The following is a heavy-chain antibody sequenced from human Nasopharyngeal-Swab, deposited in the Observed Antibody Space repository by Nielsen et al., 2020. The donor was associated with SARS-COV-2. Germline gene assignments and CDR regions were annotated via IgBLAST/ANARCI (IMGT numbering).Heavy chain of an antibody. CDR3: ASSPFITVMERALDH. J-gene: IGHJ4*02. D-gene: IGHD3-22*01. V-gene: IGHV3-48*03. Sequence: GGSLRLSCAASGFTFSSYEMNWVRQAPGKGLEWVSYISSSGSTTYYADSVKGRFTISRDNTKNSLFLQMNSLSAEDTAVYYCASSPFITVMERALDHWGQGTLVTVSS. CDR2: ISSSGSTT. CDR1: GFTFSSYE.